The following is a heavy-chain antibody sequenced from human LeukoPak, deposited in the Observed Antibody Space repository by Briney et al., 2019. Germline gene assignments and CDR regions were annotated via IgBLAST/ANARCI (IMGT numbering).Heavy chain of an antibody. J-gene: IGHJ4*02. CDR2: ISYDGSNK. CDR1: GFTFSSYA. Sequence: GGSLRLSCAASGFTFSSYAMHWVRQAPGKGLEWVAVISYDGSNKYYADSVKGRFTISRDNSKNTLYLQMNSLRAEDTAVYYCARVIKDRGYPSTHFDYWGQGTLVTVSS. D-gene: IGHD3-22*01. CDR3: ARVIKDRGYPSTHFDY. V-gene: IGHV3-30*04.